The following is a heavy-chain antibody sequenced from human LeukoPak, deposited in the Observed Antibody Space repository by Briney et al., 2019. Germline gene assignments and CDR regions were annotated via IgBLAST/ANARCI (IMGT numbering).Heavy chain of an antibody. V-gene: IGHV3-21*04. CDR2: ISSSSSYI. D-gene: IGHD3-10*01. CDR3: ASITMVRGVDY. Sequence: GRSLRLSCAASGFTFSSYSMNWVRQAPGKGLGWVSSISSSSSYIYYADSVKGRFTISRDNAKNSLYLQMNSLRAEDTAVYYCASITMVRGVDYWGQGTLVTVSS. CDR1: GFTFSSYS. J-gene: IGHJ4*02.